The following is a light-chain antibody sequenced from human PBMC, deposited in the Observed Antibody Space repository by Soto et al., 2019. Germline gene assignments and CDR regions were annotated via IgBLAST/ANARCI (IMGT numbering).Light chain of an antibody. CDR3: GTWDSSLSAYV. CDR1: SSNIGNNH. CDR2: DNA. J-gene: IGLJ1*01. V-gene: IGLV1-51*01. Sequence: QSVLPPTPSVSAAHGHKVTIACSGISSNIGNNHVSWYQQLPGTAPKLLIYDNAKRPSEIPDRFSGSKSGSAATLGITGIKNGDEADYYCGTWDSSLSAYVCGDGTKAPS.